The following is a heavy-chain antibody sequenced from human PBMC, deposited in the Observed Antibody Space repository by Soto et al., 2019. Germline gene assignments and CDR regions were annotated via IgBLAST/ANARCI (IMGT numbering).Heavy chain of an antibody. CDR2: IKQDGSEK. J-gene: IGHJ4*02. CDR3: ARALYDILTGPNQYYFDY. CDR1: GFTFSSYW. Sequence: GGSLRLSCAASGFTFSSYWMSWVRQAPGKGLEWVANIKQDGSEKYYVDSVKGRFTISRDNAKNSLYLQMNSLRAEDTAVYYCARALYDILTGPNQYYFDYWGQGTLVTVSS. V-gene: IGHV3-7*01. D-gene: IGHD3-9*01.